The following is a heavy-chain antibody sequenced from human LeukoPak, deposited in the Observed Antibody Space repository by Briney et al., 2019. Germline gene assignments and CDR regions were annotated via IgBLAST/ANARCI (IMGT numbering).Heavy chain of an antibody. D-gene: IGHD5-18*01. Sequence: GGSLRLSCAASGFTFSSYVMSWVRQAPGKGLEWVSYISSSGSTIYFADSVKGRFTISRDNAKNSLYLQMNSLRAEDTAVYYCARASKGYSYGYGYYYYYMDVWGKGTTVTISS. V-gene: IGHV3-48*03. J-gene: IGHJ6*03. CDR3: ARASKGYSYGYGYYYYYMDV. CDR2: ISSSGSTI. CDR1: GFTFSSYV.